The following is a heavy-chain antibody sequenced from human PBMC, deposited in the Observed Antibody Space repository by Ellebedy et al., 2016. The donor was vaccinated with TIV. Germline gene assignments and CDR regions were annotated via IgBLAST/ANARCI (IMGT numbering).Heavy chain of an antibody. V-gene: IGHV3-23*01. D-gene: IGHD3-3*01. CDR2: ISGSGGST. J-gene: IGHJ4*02. CDR3: AKDFGVVITTPSYYFDY. Sequence: GESLKISXAASGFTFSSYAMSWVRQAPGKGLEWVSAISGSGGSTYYADSVKGRFTISRDNSKNTLYLQMNSLRAEDTAVYYCAKDFGVVITTPSYYFDYWGQGTLVTVSS. CDR1: GFTFSSYA.